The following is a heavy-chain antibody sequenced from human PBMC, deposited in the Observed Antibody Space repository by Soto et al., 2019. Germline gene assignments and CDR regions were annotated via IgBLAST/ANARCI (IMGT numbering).Heavy chain of an antibody. J-gene: IGHJ6*02. D-gene: IGHD3-16*01. CDR2: IIPVFKSP. Sequence: EQLEQSGAEVKMPVSSVQVSCKASGDTFTSHAISWLRQAPGQGLEWMGVIIPVFKSPKYAQKFQGRVTITAAYSITTVYMYRDSLTSDETALYYCARDVTVNYYDSTYYYYAMDVWGQGTTVTVSS. V-gene: IGHV1-69*19. CDR1: GDTFTSHA. CDR3: ARDVTVNYYDSTYYYYAMDV.